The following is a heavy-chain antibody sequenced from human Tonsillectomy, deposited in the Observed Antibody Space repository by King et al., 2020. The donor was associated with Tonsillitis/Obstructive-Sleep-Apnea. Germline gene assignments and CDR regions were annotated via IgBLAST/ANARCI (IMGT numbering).Heavy chain of an antibody. CDR3: ARDYYDSSGYYHGYFQH. CDR2: RRPNTGDT. Sequence: LVPSGAEVKKPGASVKVSCKASGYTFTSYDITWVRQAPGPLLEWLGWRRPNTGDTNYAQKLPGRVTMTSDTSTSTAYMELRSLRSDDTAVYYCARDYYDSSGYYHGYFQHWGQGTLVTVSS. V-gene: IGHV1-18*01. CDR1: GYTFTSYD. J-gene: IGHJ1*01. D-gene: IGHD3-22*01.